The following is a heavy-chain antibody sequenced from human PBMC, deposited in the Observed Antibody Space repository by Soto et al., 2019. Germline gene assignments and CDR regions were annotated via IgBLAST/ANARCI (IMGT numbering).Heavy chain of an antibody. D-gene: IGHD6-19*01. CDR2: INPSGGST. CDR1: GYTFTGYY. J-gene: IGHJ4*02. V-gene: IGHV1-46*01. Sequence: SVNRSCKAAGYTFTGYYGHWVRHDPGQGLEWMGIINPSGGSTSYAQKFQGRVTMTRDTSTSTVYMELSSLRSEDTAVYYCARDLLIAVAGFDYWGQGTLVTVSS. CDR3: ARDLLIAVAGFDY.